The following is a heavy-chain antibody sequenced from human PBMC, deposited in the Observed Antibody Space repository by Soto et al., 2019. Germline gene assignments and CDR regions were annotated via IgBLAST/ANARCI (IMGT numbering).Heavy chain of an antibody. CDR3: VRQEIDYPHGLVDV. Sequence: QVQLQQSGPRLVKPSETLSLTCTVSSGPDRSHNWGWIRQPPGRGLEWIGYVYYTGDTAYNPSLRGRVTISADTSTNDISLTLNSVTAADTDVYYCVRQEIDYPHGLVDVWGQGTTVSVSS. V-gene: IGHV4-59*08. D-gene: IGHD4-17*01. J-gene: IGHJ6*02. CDR1: SGPDRSHN. CDR2: VYYTGDT.